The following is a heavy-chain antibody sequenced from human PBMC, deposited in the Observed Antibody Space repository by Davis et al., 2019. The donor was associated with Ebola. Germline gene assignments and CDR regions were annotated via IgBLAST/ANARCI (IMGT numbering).Heavy chain of an antibody. Sequence: PGGSLRLSCAASGFTFSGSAMHWVRQAPGKGLEWVGRIRSKANSYATAFAASVKGRFTISSDDSKNTAYLQMNSLKTEDTAVYYCTRHRASSGYDFGRGQGTLVTVSS. V-gene: IGHV3-73*01. CDR3: TRHRASSGYDFG. D-gene: IGHD5-12*01. CDR2: IRSKANSYAT. J-gene: IGHJ4*02. CDR1: GFTFSGSA.